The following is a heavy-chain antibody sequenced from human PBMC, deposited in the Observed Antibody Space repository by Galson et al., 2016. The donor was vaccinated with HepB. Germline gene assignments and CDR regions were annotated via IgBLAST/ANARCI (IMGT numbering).Heavy chain of an antibody. D-gene: IGHD7-27*01. V-gene: IGHV6-1*01. Sequence: CAISGDSVSSNNAGWNWIRQSPSRGLEWLGRTYYRSKWFYDYVESVKSRITIKPDTTKNQFSLQLNSVTVEDTAVYYWTRVKELGRGFHSWGQGTLVIVSS. CDR3: TRVKELGRGFHS. J-gene: IGHJ4*02. CDR1: GDSVSSNNAG. CDR2: TYYRSKWFY.